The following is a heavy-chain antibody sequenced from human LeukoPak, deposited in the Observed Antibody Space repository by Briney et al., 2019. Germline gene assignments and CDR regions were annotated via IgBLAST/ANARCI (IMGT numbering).Heavy chain of an antibody. D-gene: IGHD1-1*01. CDR1: GFTFSSYS. Sequence: PGGSLRLSCAASGFTFSSYSMNWVRQAPGKGLEWVAVISFDGNNKYYADSVKGRFTISSDNSNDRLYLQMHSLRAEDTAVYYGAKYHHDAGGTYSFDPWGQGTLVTVSS. J-gene: IGHJ5*02. CDR3: AKYHHDAGGTYSFDP. V-gene: IGHV3-30*18. CDR2: ISFDGNNK.